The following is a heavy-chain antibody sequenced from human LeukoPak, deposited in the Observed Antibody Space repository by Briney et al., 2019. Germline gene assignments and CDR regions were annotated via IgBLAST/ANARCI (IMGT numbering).Heavy chain of an antibody. CDR3: ARKIAAAAPFDY. Sequence: EPSETLSLTCAVYGGSFSGYYWSWIRQPPGKGLEWIGEINHSGSTNYNPSLKSRVTISVDTSKNQFSLKLSSVTAADTAVYYCARKIAAAAPFDYWGQGTLVTVSS. J-gene: IGHJ4*02. V-gene: IGHV4-34*01. CDR2: INHSGST. CDR1: GGSFSGYY. D-gene: IGHD6-13*01.